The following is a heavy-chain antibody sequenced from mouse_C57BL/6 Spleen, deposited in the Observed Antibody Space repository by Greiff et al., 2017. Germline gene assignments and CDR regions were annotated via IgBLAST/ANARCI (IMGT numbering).Heavy chain of an antibody. Sequence: VQLQQSGPELVKPGASVKISCKASGYTFTDYYMNWVQQSHGKSLEWIGDINPNNGGTSYNQKFKGKATLTVDKSSSTAYMELRSLTSEDAAVXYCATPYCYGSSYRWYFDVWGTGTTVTVSS. J-gene: IGHJ1*03. D-gene: IGHD1-1*01. CDR1: GYTFTDYY. CDR3: ATPYCYGSSYRWYFDV. V-gene: IGHV1-26*01. CDR2: INPNNGGT.